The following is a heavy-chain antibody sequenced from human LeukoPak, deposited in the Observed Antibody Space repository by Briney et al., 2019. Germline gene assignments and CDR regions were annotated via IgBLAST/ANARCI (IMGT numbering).Heavy chain of an antibody. D-gene: IGHD5-24*01. J-gene: IGHJ4*02. Sequence: ASVKVSCKASGGTFSSYAISWVRQAPGQGLEWMGRIIPIFGTANYAQKFQGRVTITTDESTSTAYMELSSLRSEDTAVYYCARDVMRRDGYKFDYWGQGTLVTVPS. V-gene: IGHV1-69*05. CDR3: ARDVMRRDGYKFDY. CDR1: GGTFSSYA. CDR2: IIPIFGTA.